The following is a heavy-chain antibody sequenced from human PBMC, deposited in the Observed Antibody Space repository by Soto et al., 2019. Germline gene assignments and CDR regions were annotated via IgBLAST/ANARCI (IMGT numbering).Heavy chain of an antibody. V-gene: IGHV4-4*07. J-gene: IGHJ4*01. Sequence: QVQIQELGPGLVTPSDTLSLTCTVSDASITNFFWNWVRQPAGGPLEWIGRLYLGGAPTYNPSLRSRLFISADTSKNQVSLKLTSVTAADTAVYYCAADSGRGGRAFDHWGHGALATVSS. CDR2: LYLGGAP. D-gene: IGHD3-10*01. CDR1: DASITNFF. CDR3: AADSGRGGRAFDH.